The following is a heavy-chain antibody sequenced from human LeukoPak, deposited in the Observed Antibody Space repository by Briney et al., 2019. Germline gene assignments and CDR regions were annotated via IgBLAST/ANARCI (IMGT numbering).Heavy chain of an antibody. J-gene: IGHJ6*02. CDR3: ARQGAVTPRRTHYYAMDV. CDR1: GGSISSRSYY. CDR2: ISDSGNS. V-gene: IGHV4-39*01. Sequence: SETLSLTCTVSGGSISSRSYYWGWIRQPPGKGLVWIGKISDSGNSYYSPSLRSRVTISIDTSKNQFSLKLSSVTATDTAVYYCARQGAVTPRRTHYYAMDVWGPGTTVTVSS. D-gene: IGHD4-17*01.